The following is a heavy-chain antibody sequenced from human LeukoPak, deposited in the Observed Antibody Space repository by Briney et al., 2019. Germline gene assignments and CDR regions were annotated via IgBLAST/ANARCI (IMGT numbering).Heavy chain of an antibody. J-gene: IGHJ6*03. CDR3: ARVNRAMTAVYYYYMDV. Sequence: GGSLRLSCAASGFRFSDYWMTWVRQAPGKGLEWVANINQDGSERYYVDSLKGRFTISRDNAKNSLYLQMNSLRDEDTAVYYCARVNRAMTAVYYYYMDVWGKGTTVTVSS. D-gene: IGHD5-18*01. V-gene: IGHV3-7*01. CDR2: INQDGSER. CDR1: GFRFSDYW.